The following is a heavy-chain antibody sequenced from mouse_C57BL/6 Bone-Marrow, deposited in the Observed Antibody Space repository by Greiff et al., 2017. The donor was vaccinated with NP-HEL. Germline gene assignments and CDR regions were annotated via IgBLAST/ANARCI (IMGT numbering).Heavy chain of an antibody. J-gene: IGHJ2*01. Sequence: VQLQQSGAELMKPGASVKLSCKATGYTFTGYWIEWIGEILPGSGSTNYNEKFKGKATFTADTSSNTAYMQLSSLTTEDSAIYYCAREGPYYSNYEYYFDYWGQGTTLTVSS. CDR1: GYTFTGYW. V-gene: IGHV1-9*01. D-gene: IGHD2-5*01. CDR3: AREGPYYSNYEYYFDY. CDR2: ILPGSGST.